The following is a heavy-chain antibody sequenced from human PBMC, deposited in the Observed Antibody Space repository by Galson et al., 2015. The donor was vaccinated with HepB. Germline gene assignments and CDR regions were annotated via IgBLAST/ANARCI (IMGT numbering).Heavy chain of an antibody. CDR3: ARLHSSGCYDY. J-gene: IGHJ4*02. CDR2: ISSNGGST. V-gene: IGHV3-64*01. D-gene: IGHD6-19*01. Sequence: SLRLSCAASGFTFSTYGMHWVRQAPGKGLEYVSAISSNGGSTHYANSVKGRFTISRDNSNNTLYLQMGSLRTEDMAVYFCARLHSSGCYDYWGQGTLVTVSS. CDR1: GFTFSTYG.